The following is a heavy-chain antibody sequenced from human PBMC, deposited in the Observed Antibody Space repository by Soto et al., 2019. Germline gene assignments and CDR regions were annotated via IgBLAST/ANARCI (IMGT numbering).Heavy chain of an antibody. J-gene: IGHJ4*02. CDR1: GDSISRNY. CDR3: ASLATDSEVCTGSDY. V-gene: IGHV4-59*01. CDR2: MNYGGYP. Sequence: QVRLQESGPGLVKPSETLSLTCTVSGDSISRNYWSWIRHPPGKGLAWIAYMNYGGYPKYTSAPEPRASLSMNATKGQLALALAPVTASDTAGYYCASLATDSEVCTGSDYRGPGTLGNVS. D-gene: IGHD2-8*02.